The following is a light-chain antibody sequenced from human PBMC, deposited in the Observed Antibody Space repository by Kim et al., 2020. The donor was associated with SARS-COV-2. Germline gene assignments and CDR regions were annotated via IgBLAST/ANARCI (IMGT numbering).Light chain of an antibody. Sequence: SYELTQPLSVSVSPGQTASITCSGDKLGDKYACWYQQKPGQSPVLVIYQDSKRPSGIPERFSGSNSGNTATLTISGTQAMDEADYYCQAWDSSTYVVFGG. CDR1: KLGDKY. CDR2: QDS. V-gene: IGLV3-1*01. CDR3: QAWDSSTYVV. J-gene: IGLJ2*01.